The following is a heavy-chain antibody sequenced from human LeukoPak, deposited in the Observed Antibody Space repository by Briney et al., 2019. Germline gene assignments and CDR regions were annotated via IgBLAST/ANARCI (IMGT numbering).Heavy chain of an antibody. CDR2: INGRGGRT. V-gene: IGHV3-23*01. Sequence: PGGSLRLSCAASGFTFSTYGMSWVRQAPGKGLEWVSAINGRGGRTYYADYVKGRFTISRDNSKNTLYLQMNSLRAEDTAVYYCAKEGYSHYYYYYMDVWGKGTTVTISS. CDR3: AKEGYSHYYYYYMDV. CDR1: GFTFSTYG. D-gene: IGHD2-15*01. J-gene: IGHJ6*03.